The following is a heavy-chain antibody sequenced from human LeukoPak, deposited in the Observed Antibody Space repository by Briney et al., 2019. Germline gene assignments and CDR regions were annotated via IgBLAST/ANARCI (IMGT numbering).Heavy chain of an antibody. CDR1: GFTFSSYW. D-gene: IGHD3-10*01. V-gene: IGHV3-74*01. CDR2: INSDGSST. Sequence: GGSLRLSCEASGFTFSSYWMHWVRQAPGKGLVWVSRINSDGSSTSYADSVKGRFTISRDNAKNTLYVQMNSLRAEDTAVYYCASAGSGRNNMDVWGQGTTVTVSS. CDR3: ASAGSGRNNMDV. J-gene: IGHJ6*02.